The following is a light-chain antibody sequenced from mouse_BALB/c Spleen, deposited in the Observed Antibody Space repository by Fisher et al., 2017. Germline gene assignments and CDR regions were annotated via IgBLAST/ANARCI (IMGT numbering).Light chain of an antibody. J-gene: IGKJ4*01. CDR3: QQWSSNPFT. V-gene: IGKV4-58*01. CDR2: RTS. Sequence: DIVLTQSPAIMSASPGEKVTMTCSASSSVSYLHWYQQKSGASPKPLIHRTSNLASGVPARFSGSGSGTSYSLTISSVEAEDAATYYCQQWSSNPFTFGSGTKLEIK. CDR1: SSVSY.